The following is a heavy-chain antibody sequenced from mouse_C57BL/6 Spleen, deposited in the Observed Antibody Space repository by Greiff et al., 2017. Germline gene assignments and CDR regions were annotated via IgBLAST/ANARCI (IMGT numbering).Heavy chain of an antibody. J-gene: IGHJ4*01. CDR2: IWSDGST. Sequence: VKLMESGPGLVAPSQSLSITCTVSGFSLTSYGVHWVRQPPGKGLEWLVVIWSDGSTTYNSALKSRLSISKDNSKSQVFLKMNSLQTDDTAMYYCGRNIYPRYAMDDWGQGASVTVSS. V-gene: IGHV2-6*02. CDR3: GRNIYPRYAMDD. D-gene: IGHD1-1*01. CDR1: GFSLTSYG.